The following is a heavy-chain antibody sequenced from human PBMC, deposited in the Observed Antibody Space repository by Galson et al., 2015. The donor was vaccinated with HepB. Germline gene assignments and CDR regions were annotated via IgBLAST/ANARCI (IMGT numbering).Heavy chain of an antibody. J-gene: IGHJ4*02. CDR1: GFTFTSSA. CDR3: AADPDWNGYFDY. Sequence: SVKVSCKASGFTFTSSAVQWVRQARGQRLEWIGWIVVGSGNTNYAQKFQERVTITRDMSTSTAYMELSSLRSEDTAVYYCAADPDWNGYFDYWGQGTLVTVSS. V-gene: IGHV1-58*01. D-gene: IGHD1-1*01. CDR2: IVVGSGNT.